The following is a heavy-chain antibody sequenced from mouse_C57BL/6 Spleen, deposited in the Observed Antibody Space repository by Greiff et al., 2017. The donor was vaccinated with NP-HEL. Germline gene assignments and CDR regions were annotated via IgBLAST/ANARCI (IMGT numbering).Heavy chain of an antibody. CDR3: ARDYGSSYYFDY. J-gene: IGHJ2*01. D-gene: IGHD1-1*01. V-gene: IGHV1-55*01. Sequence: QVQLQQPGAELVKPGKTEKMSCKASGYTFTSYWITWVKQRPGQGLEWIGDIYPGSGSTNYNEKFKSKATLTVDTSSSTAYMQLSSLTSEDSAVYYCARDYGSSYYFDYWGQGTTLTVSS. CDR2: IYPGSGST. CDR1: GYTFTSYW.